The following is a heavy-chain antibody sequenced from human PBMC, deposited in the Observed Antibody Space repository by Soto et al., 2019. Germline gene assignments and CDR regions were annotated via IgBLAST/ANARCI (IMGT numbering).Heavy chain of an antibody. CDR1: GYTFTSYY. CDR3: ARAYDSSGYYYVLDDALFDY. V-gene: IGHV1-46*01. Sequence: QVQLVQSGAEVKKPGASVKVSCKASGYTFTSYYMHWVRQAPGQGLEWMGIINPSGGSTSYAQKFQGRVTMTRDTSTSTVYRELSSLRSEDTAVYYCARAYDSSGYYYVLDDALFDYWCQGTLVTVSS. D-gene: IGHD3-22*01. J-gene: IGHJ4*02. CDR2: INPSGGST.